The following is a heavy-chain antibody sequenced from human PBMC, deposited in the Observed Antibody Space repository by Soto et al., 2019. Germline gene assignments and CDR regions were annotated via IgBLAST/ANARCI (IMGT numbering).Heavy chain of an antibody. V-gene: IGHV3-23*01. D-gene: IGHD1-26*01. J-gene: IGHJ5*02. CDR1: GFIFENFG. Sequence: GESLKISCAASGFIFENFGMSWVRQAPGKGLEWISPISGSGFKKYYADSVKGRFTISRDNSKSTVYLELNNLSAEDTAVYHCAKNQGVELVPLATVDWFDPWGQGSVVTVSS. CDR2: ISGSGFKK. CDR3: AKNQGVELVPLATVDWFDP.